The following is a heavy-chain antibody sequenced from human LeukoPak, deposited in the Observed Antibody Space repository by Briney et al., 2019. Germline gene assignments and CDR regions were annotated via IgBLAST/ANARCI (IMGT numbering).Heavy chain of an antibody. J-gene: IGHJ3*02. CDR3: ARALPPHYGLDAFDI. Sequence: ASVKVSCKASGYTFTNSYMHWVRQAPGQGLEWMGWINPNSGGTNYAQKFQGRVTMTRDTSISTAYMELSRLRSDDTAVYYCARALPPHYGLDAFDIWGQGTMVTVSS. V-gene: IGHV1-2*02. CDR1: GYTFTNSY. CDR2: INPNSGGT. D-gene: IGHD4-17*01.